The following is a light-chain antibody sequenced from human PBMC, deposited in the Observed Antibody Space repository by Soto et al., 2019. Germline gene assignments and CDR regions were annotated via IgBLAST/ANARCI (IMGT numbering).Light chain of an antibody. Sequence: DIQMTQSPSSLSASVGDRVTITCRASQSISSYLNWYQQKPGKAPKLLIYAASSLQSGAPSRFSGSGSGTDFTLTISSLQPEDFATYYCQQSYSTPVFGQGTKVDIK. J-gene: IGKJ1*01. CDR1: QSISSY. CDR2: AAS. CDR3: QQSYSTPV. V-gene: IGKV1-39*01.